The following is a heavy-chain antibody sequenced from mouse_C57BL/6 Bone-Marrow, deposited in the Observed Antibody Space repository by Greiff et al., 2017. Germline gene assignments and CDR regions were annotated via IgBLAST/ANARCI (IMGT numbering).Heavy chain of an antibody. J-gene: IGHJ2*01. V-gene: IGHV5-9*01. D-gene: IGHD1-1*01. CDR1: GFTFSSYT. CDR2: ISGGGGNT. Sequence: EVHLVESGGGLVKPGGSLKLSCAASGFTFSSYTMSWVRQTPEKRLEWVATISGGGGNTYYPDSVKGRFTISRDNAKNPLYLQMSSLSSEDTALYYCARHGFITTVVDFDYWGQGTTLTVSS. CDR3: ARHGFITTVVDFDY.